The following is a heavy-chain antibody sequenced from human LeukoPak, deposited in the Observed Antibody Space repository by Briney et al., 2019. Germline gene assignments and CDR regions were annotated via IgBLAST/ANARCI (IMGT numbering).Heavy chain of an antibody. J-gene: IGHJ3*02. CDR2: INTNTGNP. V-gene: IGHV7-4-1*02. CDR3: ASLMTTVEFDI. Sequence: GASVKVSCKASGYTFTSYAMNRVRQAPGQGLEWMGWINTNTGNPTYAQGFTGRFVFSLDTSVSTAYLQISSLKAEDTAVYYCASLMTTVEFDIWGQGTMVTVSS. D-gene: IGHD4-23*01. CDR1: GYTFTSYA.